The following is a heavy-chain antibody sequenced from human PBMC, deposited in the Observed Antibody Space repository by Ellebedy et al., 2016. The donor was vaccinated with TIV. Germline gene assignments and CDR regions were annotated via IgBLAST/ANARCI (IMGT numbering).Heavy chain of an antibody. V-gene: IGHV4-31*03. CDR3: ARGGEYYYDSIRYPHPFDY. D-gene: IGHD3-22*01. CDR1: GGSIRSGGYY. CDR2: IYYSGTT. J-gene: IGHJ4*02. Sequence: SETLSLXCTVSGGSIRSGGYYWSWIRQHPGKGLEWIGYIYYSGTTYYNPSLKSRVAISVDTSKNQFSLKLNSVTAADTAVYYCARGGEYYYDSIRYPHPFDYWGQGTLVTVSS.